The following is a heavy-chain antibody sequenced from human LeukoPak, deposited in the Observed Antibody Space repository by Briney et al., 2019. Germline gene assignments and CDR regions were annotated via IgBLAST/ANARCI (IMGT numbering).Heavy chain of an antibody. CDR3: ARHNVGGNSILRYYYYGMDV. CDR2: IYTSGST. J-gene: IGHJ6*02. D-gene: IGHD4-23*01. V-gene: IGHV4-61*02. Sequence: SETLSLTCTVSGGSISSGSYYWSWIRQPAGKGLEWIGRIYTSGSTNYNPSLKSRVTISVDTSKNQFSLKLSSVTAADTAVYYCARHNVGGNSILRYYYYGMDVWGQGTTVTVSS. CDR1: GGSISSGSYY.